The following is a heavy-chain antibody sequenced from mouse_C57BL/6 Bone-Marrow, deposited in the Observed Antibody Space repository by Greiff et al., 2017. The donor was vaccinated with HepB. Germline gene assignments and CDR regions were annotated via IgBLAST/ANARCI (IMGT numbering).Heavy chain of an antibody. J-gene: IGHJ1*03. V-gene: IGHV3-6*01. Sequence: VQLKESGPGLVKPSQSLSLTCSVTGYSITSGYYWNWIRQFPGNKLEWMGYISYDGSNNYNPSLKNRISITRDTSKNQFFLKLNSVTTEDTATYDCARDYYGSSYGYFDVWGTGTTVTVSS. CDR3: ARDYYGSSYGYFDV. CDR1: GYSITSGYY. D-gene: IGHD1-1*01. CDR2: ISYDGSN.